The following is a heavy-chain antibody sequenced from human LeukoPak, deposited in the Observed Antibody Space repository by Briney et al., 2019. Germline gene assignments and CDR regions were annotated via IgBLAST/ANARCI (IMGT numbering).Heavy chain of an antibody. J-gene: IGHJ6*01. D-gene: IGHD3-16*01. CDR3: ATYTHWVAGDV. CDR1: GFTFSDSW. CDR2: MNQDGSET. Sequence: GGSLRLSCAASGFTFSDSWMSWVRQAPGKGLEWVANMNQDGSETDYVDSVKGRFTISRDNARNSLYLQMGSLRAEDTAVYYCATYTHWVAGDVWGQGTTVTVSS. V-gene: IGHV3-7*01.